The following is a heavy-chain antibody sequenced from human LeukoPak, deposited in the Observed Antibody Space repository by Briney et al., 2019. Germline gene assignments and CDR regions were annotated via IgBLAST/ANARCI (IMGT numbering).Heavy chain of an antibody. Sequence: PGGALRLSCSASGFTFSSYGMHGVRQAPGKGLEGVAGIWYDGNTKYYADSVKGRFTISRDNSKHTLYLQMNSLRAEDTGVYYCARSTSSQYDIYHFDYWGQGTLVTVSS. J-gene: IGHJ4*02. V-gene: IGHV3-33*01. CDR3: ARSTSSQYDIYHFDY. CDR1: GFTFSSYG. CDR2: IWYDGNTK. D-gene: IGHD3-9*01.